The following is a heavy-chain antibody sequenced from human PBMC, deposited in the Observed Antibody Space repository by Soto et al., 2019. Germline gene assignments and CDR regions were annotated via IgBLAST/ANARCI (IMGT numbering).Heavy chain of an antibody. V-gene: IGHV4-39*07. CDR3: ARAANWSDP. CDR2: IYYSGST. Sequence: PSETLSLTCTVSGGSISSSSYYWGWIRQPPGKGLEWIGSIYYSGSTYYNPSLKSRVTISVDTSKNQFSLKLSSVTAADTAVYYCARAANWSDPWCQGTLVTVSS. J-gene: IGHJ5*02. CDR1: GGSISSSSYY.